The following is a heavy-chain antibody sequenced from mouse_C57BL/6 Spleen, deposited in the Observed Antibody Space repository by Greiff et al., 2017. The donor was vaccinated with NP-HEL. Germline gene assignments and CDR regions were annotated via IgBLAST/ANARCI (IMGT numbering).Heavy chain of an antibody. D-gene: IGHD2-5*01. CDR3: TGTYYSNGEDYWYFDV. V-gene: IGHV1-5*01. J-gene: IGHJ1*03. CDR2: IYPGNSDT. Sequence: VQLKQSGTVLARPGASVKMSCKTSGYTFTSYWMHWVKQRPGQGLEWIGAIYPGNSDTSYNQKFKGKAKLTAVTSASTAYMELSSLTNEDSAVYYCTGTYYSNGEDYWYFDVWGTGTTVTVSS. CDR1: GYTFTSYW.